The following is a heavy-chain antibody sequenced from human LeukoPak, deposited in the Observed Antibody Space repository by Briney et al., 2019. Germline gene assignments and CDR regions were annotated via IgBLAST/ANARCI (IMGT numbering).Heavy chain of an antibody. CDR2: ISGSGGST. J-gene: IGHJ4*02. CDR1: GFTFSSYA. V-gene: IGHV3-23*01. Sequence: GGSLRLSCAASGFTFSSYAMSWVRQAPGKGLEWVSAISGSGGSTYYADSVKGRFTISRDNSKNTLYLQMNSLRAEDTAVYYCAKDHRTYCSSTSCYGSPTFDYWGQGTLVTVSS. CDR3: AKDHRTYCSSTSCYGSPTFDY. D-gene: IGHD2-2*01.